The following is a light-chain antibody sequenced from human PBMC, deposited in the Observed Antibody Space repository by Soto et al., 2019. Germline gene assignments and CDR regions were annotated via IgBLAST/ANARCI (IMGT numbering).Light chain of an antibody. CDR2: DVS. V-gene: IGLV2-14*01. Sequence: QSVLTQPASVSGSPGQSITISCTGTSSDVGGYNYVSWYQQYPGKVPKLMIYDVSYRPSGVSNRFSGSKSGNTASLTISGLQAEDEADYYCSSYTSSSTYVFGTGTXVTVL. J-gene: IGLJ1*01. CDR1: SSDVGGYNY. CDR3: SSYTSSSTYV.